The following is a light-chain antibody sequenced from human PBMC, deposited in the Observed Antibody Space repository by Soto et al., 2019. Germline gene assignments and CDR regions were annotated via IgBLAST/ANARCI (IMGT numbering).Light chain of an antibody. CDR1: SSNIGAGYD. V-gene: IGLV1-40*01. Sequence: QAVVTQPPSVSGAPGQRCTISCTGSSSNIGAGYDLHWYQQLPGTPPKPLIYGNSNRPSGVPDRFSGSTSGTSASLAITGLQDEDEADYYCQSYASRLSGDVVFGGGTKLTVL. CDR2: GNS. CDR3: QSYASRLSGDVV. J-gene: IGLJ2*01.